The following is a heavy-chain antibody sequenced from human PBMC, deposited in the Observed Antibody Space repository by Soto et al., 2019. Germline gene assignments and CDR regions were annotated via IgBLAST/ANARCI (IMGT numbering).Heavy chain of an antibody. CDR3: ARDRGAYCSGGNCYSGACFAY. V-gene: IGHV3-11*05. CDR1: GFSFTDFY. Sequence: QVQLVESGGGLVKPGGSLRLSCAASGFSFTDFYMNWIRQAPGKGLEWVSLISTSTTYTKYADSVKGRFTISRDNAKNSMYRQRSSLRAEDTAVYYCARDRGAYCSGGNCYSGACFAYWGRGTLVTVSS. J-gene: IGHJ4*02. CDR2: ISTSTTYT. D-gene: IGHD2-15*01.